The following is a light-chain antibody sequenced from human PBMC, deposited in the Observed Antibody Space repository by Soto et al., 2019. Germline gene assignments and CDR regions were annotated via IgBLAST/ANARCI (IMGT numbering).Light chain of an antibody. Sequence: EIVLTQSPATLFLSPGERATLSCRASQSVSSYLAWYQQKPGQAPRLLIYDASNRATGIPARFSGSGSGTDFTLTISSLEPEDFAVYYCQQRSNWPPYTFGQGTKLEIK. CDR1: QSVSSY. CDR3: QQRSNWPPYT. J-gene: IGKJ2*01. V-gene: IGKV3-11*01. CDR2: DAS.